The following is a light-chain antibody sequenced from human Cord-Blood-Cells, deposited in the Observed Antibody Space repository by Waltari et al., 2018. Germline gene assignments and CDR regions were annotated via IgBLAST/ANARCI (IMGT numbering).Light chain of an antibody. J-gene: IGKJ1*01. V-gene: IGKV3-20*01. CDR2: GAS. Sequence: EIVLTPSPGTLSLSTGERATLSCRASQSVSSSYLDWYQHKPGQAPRLLIYGASSRATGLPDRFSGSGSGTDFTLTISRLEPEDFAVYYCQQYGSSPPWTFGQGTKVEIK. CDR1: QSVSSSY. CDR3: QQYGSSPPWT.